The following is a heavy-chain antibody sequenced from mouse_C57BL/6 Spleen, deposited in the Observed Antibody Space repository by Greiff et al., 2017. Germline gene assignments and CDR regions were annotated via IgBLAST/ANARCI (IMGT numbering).Heavy chain of an antibody. D-gene: IGHD6-1*01. CDR2: IDPNSGGT. J-gene: IGHJ2*01. Sequence: VQLQQSGAELVKPGASVKLSCKASGYTFTSYWMHWVKQRPGRGLEWIGRIDPNSGGTKYNEKFKSKATLTVDKPSSTAYMQLSSLTSEDSAVYYCARESPLDATFPLVDYWGQGTTLTVSS. CDR3: ARESPLDATFPLVDY. V-gene: IGHV1-72*01. CDR1: GYTFTSYW.